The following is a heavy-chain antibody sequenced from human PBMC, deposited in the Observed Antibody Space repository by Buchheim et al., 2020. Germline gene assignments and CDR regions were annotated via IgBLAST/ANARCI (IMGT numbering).Heavy chain of an antibody. Sequence: EVQLVESGGGLVKPGGSQRLSCAASGFTFTSYSMNWVRQAPGKGLEWVSSISSISSYIYYADSVKGRFTISRDNAKNSLYLQMNSLRAEDTAVYYCARDRGFLEWLSPGYYYGMDGWGQGTT. CDR2: ISSISSYI. J-gene: IGHJ6*02. V-gene: IGHV3-21*01. D-gene: IGHD3-3*01. CDR3: ARDRGFLEWLSPGYYYGMDG. CDR1: GFTFTSYS.